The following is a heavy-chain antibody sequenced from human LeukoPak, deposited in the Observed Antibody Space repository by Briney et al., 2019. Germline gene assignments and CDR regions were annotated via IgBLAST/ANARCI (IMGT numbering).Heavy chain of an antibody. J-gene: IGHJ4*02. CDR2: VTASGDDR. V-gene: IGHV3-20*04. Sequence: GGSLRLSCATSGFSFDDFAMSWVRQAPGRGLEWVSGVTASGDDRGYVDPVKGRFTVSRDNAKNSLYLDMNSLRAEDTALYYCARELRFWAEVASSRGPADYWGQGTLVTVSS. D-gene: IGHD3/OR15-3a*01. CDR3: ARELRFWAEVASSRGPADY. CDR1: GFSFDDFA.